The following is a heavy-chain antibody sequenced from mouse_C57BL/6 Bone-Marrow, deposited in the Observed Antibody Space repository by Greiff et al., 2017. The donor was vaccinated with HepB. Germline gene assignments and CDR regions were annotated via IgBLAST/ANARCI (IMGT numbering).Heavy chain of an antibody. D-gene: IGHD1-1*01. CDR1: GYTFTSYW. CDR3: ARGPITTVVATWDWYFDV. CDR2: IDPSDSYT. Sequence: VQLQQPGAELVKPGASVKLSCKASGYTFTSYWMQWVKQRPGQGLEWIGEIDPSDSYTNYNQKFKGKATLTVDTSSSTAYMQLSSLTSEDSAVYYCARGPITTVVATWDWYFDVWGTGTTVTVSS. V-gene: IGHV1-50*01. J-gene: IGHJ1*03.